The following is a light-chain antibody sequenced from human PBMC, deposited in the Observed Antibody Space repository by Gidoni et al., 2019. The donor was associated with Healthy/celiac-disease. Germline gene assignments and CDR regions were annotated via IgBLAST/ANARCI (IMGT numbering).Light chain of an antibody. Sequence: EIVMTQSPATLSVSPGERATLSCRASQSVSSNLAWYQQKPGQAPRLPIYGASTRATGIPARLSGSGSGTEFTLTISSLQSEDFAVYYCQQYNNWPPGTFGQGTKVEIK. CDR3: QQYNNWPPGT. CDR1: QSVSSN. V-gene: IGKV3-15*01. J-gene: IGKJ1*01. CDR2: GAS.